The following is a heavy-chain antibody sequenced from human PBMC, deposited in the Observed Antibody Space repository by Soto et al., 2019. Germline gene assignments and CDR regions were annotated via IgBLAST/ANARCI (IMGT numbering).Heavy chain of an antibody. D-gene: IGHD3-22*01. CDR3: ARVPDKSGSEEGDFDY. Sequence: QVQLVESGGGVVQPGTSLRLSCTASGFNLVTYAMHWVLQAPGKGLEWVAVISYDGDNKYYAVSVKGRFTVSRDNSKTTLYLQLNSLRVDATARYYCARVPDKSGSEEGDFDYWGQGNLVAFSS. CDR1: GFNLVTYA. V-gene: IGHV3-30-3*01. J-gene: IGHJ4*02. CDR2: ISYDGDNK.